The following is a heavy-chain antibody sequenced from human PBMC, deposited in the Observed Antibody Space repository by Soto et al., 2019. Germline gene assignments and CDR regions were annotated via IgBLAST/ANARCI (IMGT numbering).Heavy chain of an antibody. V-gene: IGHV4-34*01. D-gene: IGHD5-18*01. CDR2: INRSGST. Sequence: SETLSLTCAVYGGSFSGYYWSWIRQPPGKGLEWIGEINRSGSTNYNPSLKSRVTISVDTSKNQFSLKLSSVTAADTAVYYCARGLAVSYGSFDYWGQGTLVTVSS. CDR1: GGSFSGYY. CDR3: ARGLAVSYGSFDY. J-gene: IGHJ4*02.